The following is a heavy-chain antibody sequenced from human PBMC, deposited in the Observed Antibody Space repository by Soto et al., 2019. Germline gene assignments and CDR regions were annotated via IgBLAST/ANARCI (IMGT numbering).Heavy chain of an antibody. Sequence: EVQLQESGGGLVQPGGSLRLSCAASGFTFSNYAMSWVRQAPGKGLEWVSSISGSGSNTYYADSVMGRFTISRDHSKHMVYLQMVSLGADDTAVYYCAKAGYCYGYWVHYLDYWGQGNRVTVSS. CDR1: GFTFSNYA. CDR3: AKAGYCYGYWVHYLDY. J-gene: IGHJ4*02. CDR2: ISGSGSNT. V-gene: IGHV3-23*01. D-gene: IGHD5-18*01.